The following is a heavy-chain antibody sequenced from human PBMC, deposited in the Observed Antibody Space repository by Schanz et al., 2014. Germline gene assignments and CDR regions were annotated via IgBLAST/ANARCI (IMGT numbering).Heavy chain of an antibody. V-gene: IGHV3-30-3*01. J-gene: IGHJ4*02. Sequence: QVQLVESGGGVVQPGGSLRLSCAAYGFTLSSYAMHWVRQAPGKGLEWVAGISYDGSNKYYAYAVKGRFTISRDNSKNTLYLHMNTMRAENAAVYYCWRERGYCGGGRCLTVDDWGQGTLVTVSS. CDR1: GFTLSSYA. CDR2: ISYDGSNK. D-gene: IGHD2-15*01. CDR3: WRERGYCGGGRCLTVDD.